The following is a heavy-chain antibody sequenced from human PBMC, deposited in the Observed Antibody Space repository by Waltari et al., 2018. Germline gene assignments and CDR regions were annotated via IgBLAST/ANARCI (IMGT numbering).Heavy chain of an antibody. D-gene: IGHD6-13*01. J-gene: IGHJ6*03. CDR2: INHSGST. CDR3: ARGLGSSWYRTESYYYYYMDV. CDR1: GGSFSGYY. V-gene: IGHV4-34*01. Sequence: QVQLQQWGAGLLKPSETLSLTCAVYGGSFSGYYWSWIRQPPGKGLGWIGEINHSGSTNYNPSLKSRVTISVDTSKNQFSLKLSSVTAADTAVYYCARGLGSSWYRTESYYYYYMDVWGKGTTVTVSS.